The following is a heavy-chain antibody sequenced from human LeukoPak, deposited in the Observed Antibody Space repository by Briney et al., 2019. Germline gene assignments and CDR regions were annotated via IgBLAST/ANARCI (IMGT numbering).Heavy chain of an antibody. CDR2: ISYDGSNK. J-gene: IGHJ4*02. D-gene: IGHD1-26*01. V-gene: IGHV3-30-3*01. Sequence: GGSLRLSCAASGFTFSSYAMHWVRQAPGKGLEWVAVISYDGSNKYYADSEKGRFTISRDNSKNTLYLQMNSLRAEDTAVYYCARAHELFDYWGQGTLVTVSS. CDR3: ARAHELFDY. CDR1: GFTFSSYA.